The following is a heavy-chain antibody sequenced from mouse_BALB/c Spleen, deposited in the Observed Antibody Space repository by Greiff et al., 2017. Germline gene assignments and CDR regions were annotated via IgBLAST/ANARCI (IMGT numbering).Heavy chain of an antibody. CDR2: IRNKANGYTT. CDR1: GFTFTDYY. Sequence: EVNVVESGGGLVQPGGSLRLSCATSGFTFTDYYMSWVRQPPGKALEWLGFIRNKANGYTTEYSASVKGRFTISRDNSQSILYLQMNTLRAEDSATYYCARLLITTVVAHFDYWGQGTTLTVSS. CDR3: ARLLITTVVAHFDY. J-gene: IGHJ2*01. D-gene: IGHD1-1*01. V-gene: IGHV7-3*02.